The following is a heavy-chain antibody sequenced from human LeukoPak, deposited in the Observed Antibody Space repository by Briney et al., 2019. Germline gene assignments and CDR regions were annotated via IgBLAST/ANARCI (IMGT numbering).Heavy chain of an antibody. CDR3: ARAGGPLFDGNYYYGMDV. CDR1: GGTFISYA. Sequence: ASVKVSCKGSGGTFISYAISWVRQAPGQGLEWMGVIIPIFGTANYAQKFQGRLTITADKSTSTVYMELSSLRSEDTAVYYCARAGGPLFDGNYYYGMDVWGEGTTVTVSS. V-gene: IGHV1-69*06. CDR2: IIPIFGTA. D-gene: IGHD2-8*02. J-gene: IGHJ6*04.